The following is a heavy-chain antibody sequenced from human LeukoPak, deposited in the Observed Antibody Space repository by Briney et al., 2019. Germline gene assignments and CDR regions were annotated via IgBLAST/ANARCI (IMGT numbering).Heavy chain of an antibody. CDR1: GFTFSGFW. CDR3: ARSSYSSSSSV. V-gene: IGHV3-7*03. J-gene: IGHJ3*01. CDR2: INSDGSEG. Sequence: PGGSLRLSCAVSGFTFSGFWMGWSRQAPGKGLEWVASINSDGSEGYYADVVKGRFTISRDNAKNSLYLQINSLRAEDTAVYYCARSSYSSSSSVWGQGTTVTVSS. D-gene: IGHD6-6*01.